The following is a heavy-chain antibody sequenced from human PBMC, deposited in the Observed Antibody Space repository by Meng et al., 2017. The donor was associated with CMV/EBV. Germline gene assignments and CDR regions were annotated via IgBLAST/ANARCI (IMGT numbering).Heavy chain of an antibody. Sequence: SETLSLTCAVYGGSFSGYYWSWIRQPPGKGLEWIGEINHSGSTNYNPSLKSRVTISVDTSKNQFSLKLSSVTAADTAVYYCARGLREFYYYYGIDVWGQGTTVTVSS. D-gene: IGHD3-10*01. J-gene: IGHJ6*02. CDR2: INHSGST. CDR3: ARGLREFYYYYGIDV. V-gene: IGHV4-34*01. CDR1: GGSFSGYY.